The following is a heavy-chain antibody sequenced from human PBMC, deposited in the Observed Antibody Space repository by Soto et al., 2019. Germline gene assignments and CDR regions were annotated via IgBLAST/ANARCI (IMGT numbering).Heavy chain of an antibody. V-gene: IGHV4-59*08. D-gene: IGHD2-2*02. CDR1: GGSISSYY. Sequence: SETLSLTCTVSGGSISSYYWSWIRQPPGKGLEWIGYIYYSGSTNYNPSLKSRVTISVDTSKNQFSLKLSSVTAADTAVYYCARHPYTGLQSFYNWFDPWGQGTLVTVSS. J-gene: IGHJ5*02. CDR3: ARHPYTGLQSFYNWFDP. CDR2: IYYSGST.